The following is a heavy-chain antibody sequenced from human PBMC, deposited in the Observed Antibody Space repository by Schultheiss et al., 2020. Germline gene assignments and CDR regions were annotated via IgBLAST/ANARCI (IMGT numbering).Heavy chain of an antibody. Sequence: SETLSLTCTVSGGSISSYYWSWIRQPPGKGLEWIGYIYYSGSTYYNPSLKSRVTISVDTSKNQFSLKLSSVTAADTAVYYCARILDWSGSNGAYWYFDLWGRGTLVTVSS. V-gene: IGHV4-59*08. D-gene: IGHD3-3*01. CDR2: IYYSGST. CDR1: GGSISSYY. CDR3: ARILDWSGSNGAYWYFDL. J-gene: IGHJ2*01.